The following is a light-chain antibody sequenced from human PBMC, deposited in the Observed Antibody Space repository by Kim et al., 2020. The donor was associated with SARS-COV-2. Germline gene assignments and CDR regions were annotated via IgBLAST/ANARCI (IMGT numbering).Light chain of an antibody. J-gene: IGKJ5*01. CDR3: QQNSSTPVT. Sequence: DIQMTQSPSSLSASIGDRVTIICQASQHIYRYLNWYQHKPGTAPKVLIYGASTLQSGVPSRFSGSGSGTQFTLTVSSLQPEDFALYYCQQNSSTPVTFGQGTRLEIK. CDR1: QHIYRY. CDR2: GAS. V-gene: IGKV1-39*01.